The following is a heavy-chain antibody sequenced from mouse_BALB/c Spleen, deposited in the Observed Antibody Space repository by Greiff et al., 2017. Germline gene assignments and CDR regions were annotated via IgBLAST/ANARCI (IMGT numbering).Heavy chain of an antibody. CDR3: ARGDRGAWFAY. D-gene: IGHD3-1*01. CDR1: GYAFSSSW. J-gene: IGHJ3*01. CDR2: IYPGDGDT. Sequence: VQLQQSGPELVKPGASVKISCKASGYAFSSSWMNWVKQRPGQGLEWIGRIYPGDGDTNYNGKFKGKATLTADKSSSTAYMQLSSLTSVDSAVYFCARGDRGAWFAYWGQGTLVTVSA. V-gene: IGHV1-82*01.